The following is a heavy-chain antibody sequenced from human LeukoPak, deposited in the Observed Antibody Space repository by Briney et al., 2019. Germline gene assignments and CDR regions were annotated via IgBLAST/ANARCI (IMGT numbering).Heavy chain of an antibody. CDR3: ARVSYSYGVDY. D-gene: IGHD5-18*01. J-gene: IGHJ4*02. V-gene: IGHV1-2*02. CDR1: GYTFTGYY. Sequence: GASVKVFCKASGYTFTGYYMRRVRQAPGQGLEWMGWINPNSGGTNYAQKFQGRVTMTRDTSISTAYMELSRLRSDDTAVYYCARVSYSYGVDYWGQGTLVTVSS. CDR2: INPNSGGT.